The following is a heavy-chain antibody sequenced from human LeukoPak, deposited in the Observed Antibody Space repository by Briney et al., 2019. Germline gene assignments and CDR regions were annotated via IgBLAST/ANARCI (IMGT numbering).Heavy chain of an antibody. Sequence: TSETLSLTCTVSGGSISNSYWSWIRQPPGKGPEWIGYIYDSGSTNYNPSLRSRVTISVDTSKNQFSLKLSSVTAADTAVYYCARVVGGMAGYYYYMDVWGKGTTVTVSS. J-gene: IGHJ6*03. V-gene: IGHV4-59*12. CDR1: GGSISNSY. CDR2: IYDSGST. D-gene: IGHD1-26*01. CDR3: ARVVGGMAGYYYYMDV.